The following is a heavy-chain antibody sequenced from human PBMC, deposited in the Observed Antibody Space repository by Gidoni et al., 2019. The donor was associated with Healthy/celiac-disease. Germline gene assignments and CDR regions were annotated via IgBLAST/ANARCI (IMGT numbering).Heavy chain of an antibody. D-gene: IGHD4-17*01. J-gene: IGHJ4*02. CDR2: IYHSGST. Sequence: QVQLQESGPGLVKPSETLSLTCAVSGYSISSGYYWGWIRQPPGKGLEWIGSIYHSGSTYYNPSLKSRVTISVDTSKNQFSLKLSSVTAADTAVYYCARVYGRVFDYWGQGTLVTVSS. CDR3: ARVYGRVFDY. V-gene: IGHV4-38-2*01. CDR1: GYSISSGYY.